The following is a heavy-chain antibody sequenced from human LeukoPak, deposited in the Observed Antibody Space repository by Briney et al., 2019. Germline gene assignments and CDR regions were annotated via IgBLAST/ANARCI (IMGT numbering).Heavy chain of an antibody. CDR3: ARDQVGVGWFDP. V-gene: IGHV1-69*13. CDR2: IIPIFGTA. CDR1: GGTFSSYA. Sequence: SVKVSCKASGGTFSSYAISWVRQAPGQGLEWMGGIIPIFGTANYAQKFQGRVTITADESTSTAYMELSSLRSEDTAVYYCARDQVGVGWFDPWGQGTLVTVSS. J-gene: IGHJ5*02. D-gene: IGHD1-26*01.